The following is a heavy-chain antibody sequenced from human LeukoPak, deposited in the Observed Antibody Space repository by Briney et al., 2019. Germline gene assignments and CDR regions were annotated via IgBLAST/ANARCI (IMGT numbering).Heavy chain of an antibody. Sequence: ASVKVSCKASGGTFSSYAISWVRQAPGQGLEWMGRIIPIFGTANYAQKFQGRVTITTDESTSTAYMELSSLRSEDTAVYYCARVGLRMGVYYFDYWGQGALVTVSS. J-gene: IGHJ4*02. D-gene: IGHD1-26*01. V-gene: IGHV1-69*05. CDR1: GGTFSSYA. CDR3: ARVGLRMGVYYFDY. CDR2: IIPIFGTA.